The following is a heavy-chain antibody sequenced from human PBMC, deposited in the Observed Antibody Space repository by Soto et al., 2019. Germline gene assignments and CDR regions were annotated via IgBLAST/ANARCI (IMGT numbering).Heavy chain of an antibody. V-gene: IGHV4-34*01. CDR2: INHSGST. CDR3: ALLGSYRPADY. Sequence: QVQLQQWGAGLLKPSETLSLTCAVYGGSFSGYYWSWIRQPPGKGLEWIGEINHSGSTNYNPSLKSRVTISLDTTKTQLSLKLRFVTAADTAVYCCALLGSYRPADYWGQGTLVTVSS. D-gene: IGHD1-26*01. CDR1: GGSFSGYY. J-gene: IGHJ4*02.